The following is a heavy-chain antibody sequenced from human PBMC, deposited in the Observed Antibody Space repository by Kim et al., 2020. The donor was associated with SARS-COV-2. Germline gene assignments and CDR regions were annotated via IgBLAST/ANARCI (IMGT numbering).Heavy chain of an antibody. CDR3: ARDPNYYSGNSYDDYYGMDV. CDR1: GFNVYSYS. D-gene: IGHD3-10*01. V-gene: IGHV3-30*04. Sequence: WGSLRLSCAVSGFNVYSYSMHWVRQAPGKGLEWVALITSDGETKYYADAVRGRFTISRDKSKRALYLEMSSLRPEDMGVYYCARDPNYYSGNSYDDYYGMDVWGQGTTVTVSS. CDR2: ITSDGETK. J-gene: IGHJ6*02.